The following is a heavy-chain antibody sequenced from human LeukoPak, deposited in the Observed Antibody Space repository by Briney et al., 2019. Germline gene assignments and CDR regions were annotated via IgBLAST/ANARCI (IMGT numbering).Heavy chain of an antibody. J-gene: IGHJ3*02. CDR2: VYSSGST. CDR3: ARDTRDGYRDAFDI. D-gene: IGHD5-24*01. CDR1: GGSINSYY. Sequence: PSETLSLTCTVSGGSINSYYWNWIRQPPGKGLEWIGYVYSSGSTNYSPPLKSRVTISVDTSRSQFSLKLNSVTAADTAVYYCARDTRDGYRDAFDIWGQGTVVSVSS. V-gene: IGHV4-59*01.